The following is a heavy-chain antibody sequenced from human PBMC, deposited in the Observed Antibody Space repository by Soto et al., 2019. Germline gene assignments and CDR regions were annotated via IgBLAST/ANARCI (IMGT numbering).Heavy chain of an antibody. J-gene: IGHJ4*02. Sequence: PGGSLRLSCAASGFTFSSYGMHWVRQAPGKGLEWVAVIWYDGSNKYYADSVKGRFTISRDNSKNTLYLQMNSLRAEDTAVYYCARGGMTTVGTFDYWGQGTLVTVSS. D-gene: IGHD4-17*01. CDR3: ARGGMTTVGTFDY. V-gene: IGHV3-33*01. CDR2: IWYDGSNK. CDR1: GFTFSSYG.